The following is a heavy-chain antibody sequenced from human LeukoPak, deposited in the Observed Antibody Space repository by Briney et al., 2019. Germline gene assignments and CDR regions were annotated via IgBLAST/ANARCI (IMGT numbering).Heavy chain of an antibody. CDR3: ARAPTYDSSGYYYYMDV. V-gene: IGHV3-23*01. CDR1: GFTFSSYA. CDR2: ISGSAGST. Sequence: GGSLRLSCAASGFTFSSYAMSWVRQAPGKGLEWVSAISGSAGSTNYADSVKGRFTISRDNSKNSLYLQMNSLRAEDTAVYYCARAPTYDSSGYYYYMDVWGKGTTVTISS. J-gene: IGHJ6*03. D-gene: IGHD3-22*01.